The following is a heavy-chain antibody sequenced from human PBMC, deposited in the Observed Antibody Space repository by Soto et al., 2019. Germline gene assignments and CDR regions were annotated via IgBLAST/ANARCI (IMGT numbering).Heavy chain of an antibody. Sequence: QVQLVQSGAEVKKPGSSVKVSCKASGGTFSSYAISWVRQAPGQGLEWMGGLIPIFGTANYAQKFQGRVTITADESTSTAYMELSSLRSEDTAVYYCARGYYYGSGSYYTPVDYGMDVWGQGTTVTVSS. V-gene: IGHV1-69*01. CDR1: GGTFSSYA. CDR2: LIPIFGTA. D-gene: IGHD3-10*01. J-gene: IGHJ6*02. CDR3: ARGYYYGSGSYYTPVDYGMDV.